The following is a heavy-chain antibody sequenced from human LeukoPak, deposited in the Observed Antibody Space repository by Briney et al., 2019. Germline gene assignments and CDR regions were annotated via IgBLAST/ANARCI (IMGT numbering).Heavy chain of an antibody. Sequence: GGSLRLSCAASGFTFSSYWMHWVRQAPGKGLVWVSRISSDGSSTTYADSVKGRFTISRDNAKNTLYLQMNSLRAEDTAVYFCATEARDYSYFDCWGQGTLVTVSS. CDR3: ATEARDYSYFDC. CDR2: ISSDGSST. D-gene: IGHD2-15*01. V-gene: IGHV3-74*01. J-gene: IGHJ4*02. CDR1: GFTFSSYW.